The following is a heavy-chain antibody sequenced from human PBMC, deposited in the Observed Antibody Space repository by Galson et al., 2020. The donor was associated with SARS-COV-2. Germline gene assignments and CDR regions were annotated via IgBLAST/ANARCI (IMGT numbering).Heavy chain of an antibody. CDR1: GYTFTSYY. D-gene: IGHD2-8*02. V-gene: IGHV1-46*01. Sequence: GESLKISCKASGYTFTSYYLHWVRQAPGQGLEWMGVIEPSGGTPNHAQRFQGRVTMTRDTSTSTVYLELSSLRSDDTAVFYCARGEKIGVLVVTATVDVWGQGTMVTVSS. CDR2: IEPSGGTP. CDR3: ARGEKIGVLVVTATVDV. J-gene: IGHJ3*01.